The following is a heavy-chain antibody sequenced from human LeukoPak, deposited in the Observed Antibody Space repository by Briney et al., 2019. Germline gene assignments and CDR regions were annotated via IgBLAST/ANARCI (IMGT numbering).Heavy chain of an antibody. CDR2: ISAHSGNT. CDR3: ARDKGTEGTYYYYYMDV. Sequence: ASVKVSCKASGYTFSSYGISWVRQAPGQGLEWMGWISAHSGNTNYGEKLQGRVTMTTDTSTSTAYMELRSLRSNDTAVYYCARDKGTEGTYYYYYMDVWGKGTTVTVSS. J-gene: IGHJ6*03. V-gene: IGHV1-18*01. CDR1: GYTFSSYG. D-gene: IGHD1/OR15-1a*01.